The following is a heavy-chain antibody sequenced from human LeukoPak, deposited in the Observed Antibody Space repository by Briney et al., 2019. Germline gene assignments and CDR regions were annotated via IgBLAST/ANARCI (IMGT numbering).Heavy chain of an antibody. D-gene: IGHD6-6*01. Sequence: SETLSLTCAVYGGSFSGYYWSWIRQPPEKGLEWIGEINHSGSTNYNPSLKSRVTISVDTSKNQFSLKLNSVTAADTAVYYCAREISPADSSSAFDYWGQGTLVTVSS. CDR2: INHSGST. CDR3: AREISPADSSSAFDY. J-gene: IGHJ4*02. CDR1: GGSFSGYY. V-gene: IGHV4-34*01.